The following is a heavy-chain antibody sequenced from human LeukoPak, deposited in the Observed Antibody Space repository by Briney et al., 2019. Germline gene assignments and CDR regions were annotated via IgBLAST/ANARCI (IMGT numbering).Heavy chain of an antibody. D-gene: IGHD2-8*01. V-gene: IGHV1-18*01. J-gene: IGHJ5*02. CDR2: ISAYNGNT. CDR3: ARVDIVLMVYGVPNWFDP. Sequence: ASVKVSCKASGYTFTSYGISWVRQAPGQGLEWMGWISAYNGNTNYAQKLQGRVTMTTDTSTSTAYMELRSLRSDDTAVYYCARVDIVLMVYGVPNWFDPWGQGTLVTVSS. CDR1: GYTFTSYG.